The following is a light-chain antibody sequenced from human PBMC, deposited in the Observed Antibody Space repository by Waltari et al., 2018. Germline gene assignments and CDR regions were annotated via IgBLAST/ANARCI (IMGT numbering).Light chain of an antibody. V-gene: IGLV2-14*01. CDR3: SSYTTSSAPGV. CDR2: EAS. J-gene: IGLJ1*01. Sequence: QSALTQPASVSGSPGQSITISCSGTDSYVGAYDFVSWYQQHPGKAPHLIIYEASNRPAGISNRFSASKSGNTASLTISGLQAEDEADYYCSSYTTSSAPGVFGTGTRVTVL. CDR1: DSYVGAYDF.